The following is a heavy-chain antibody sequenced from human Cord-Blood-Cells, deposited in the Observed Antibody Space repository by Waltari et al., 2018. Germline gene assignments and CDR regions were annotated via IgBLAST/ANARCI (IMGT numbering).Heavy chain of an antibody. CDR3: AHIAMVQGVIHY. CDR2: IYWDDDK. CDR1: GFPLSTRGVG. Sequence: ITLTESGPTLVTPAQPLTLTCTFSGFPLSTRGVGVVWIRQPPGKAREWLALIYWDDDKRYSPSLKSRLTITKDTSKNQVVLTMTNMYPVDTATYYCAHIAMVQGVIHYWGQGTLVTVSS. D-gene: IGHD3-10*01. J-gene: IGHJ4*02. V-gene: IGHV2-5*02.